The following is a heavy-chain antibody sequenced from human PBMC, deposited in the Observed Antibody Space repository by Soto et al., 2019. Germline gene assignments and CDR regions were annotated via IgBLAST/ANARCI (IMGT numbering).Heavy chain of an antibody. Sequence: DVQLVESGGGLAQPGGSLRLSCTASGFSFSTYWMHWARQVPGKGPVWVSRISGDGNTTTYADSVKGRFTISRDNANNILYLEMNTLRAEDTAVYHCTRGPRVDSAGTGAHWGQGTLVTVSS. V-gene: IGHV3-74*03. CDR3: TRGPRVDSAGTGAH. CDR2: ISGDGNTT. J-gene: IGHJ4*02. D-gene: IGHD6-13*01. CDR1: GFSFSTYW.